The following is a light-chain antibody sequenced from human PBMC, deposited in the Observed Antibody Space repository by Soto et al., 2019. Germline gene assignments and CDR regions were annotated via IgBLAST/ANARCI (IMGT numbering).Light chain of an antibody. CDR2: EDN. J-gene: IGLJ3*02. Sequence: FMLTQPHSVSDSPGQTVIISCTRSSGSIASNYVQWYQQRPGSSPTTVIYEDNQRPSGGTDHFSGAIDSSSNSASLTIAGLETEDEADYYCQSDDATNQVFGGGTKLTVL. V-gene: IGLV6-57*01. CDR3: QSDDATNQV. CDR1: SGSIASNY.